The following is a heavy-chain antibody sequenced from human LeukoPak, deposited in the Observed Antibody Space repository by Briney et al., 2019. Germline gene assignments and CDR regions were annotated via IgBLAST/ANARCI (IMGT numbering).Heavy chain of an antibody. CDR2: IYYSGST. D-gene: IGHD3-10*01. CDR3: ARDRWFGDFDY. CDR1: GGSISSSSYY. Sequence: SETLSLTCTVSGGSISSSSYYWGWIRQPPGKGLEWIGSIYYSGSTYYNPSLKSRVTILLDMSKKQFSLNLSSVTAADTAVYYCARDRWFGDFDYWGQGTLVTVSS. J-gene: IGHJ4*02. V-gene: IGHV4-39*07.